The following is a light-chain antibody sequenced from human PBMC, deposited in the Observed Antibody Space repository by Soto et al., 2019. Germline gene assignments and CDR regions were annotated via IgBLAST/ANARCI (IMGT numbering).Light chain of an antibody. J-gene: IGKJ5*01. CDR2: DAF. CDR1: QAINSY. V-gene: IGKV1-33*01. CDR3: QQYDTLPVT. Sequence: DIQMTQSPSSLSASVGDRVTITCQASQAINSYLSWYQQRPGKAPKLLIYDAFTLETGVPSRFSGSGSGTDFIFTISSLQPEDFATYYCQQYDTLPVTFGQGTRLEIK.